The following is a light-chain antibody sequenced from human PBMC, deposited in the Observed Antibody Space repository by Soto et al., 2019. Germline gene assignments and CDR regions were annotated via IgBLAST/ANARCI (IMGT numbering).Light chain of an antibody. CDR3: CSYAGSYPWV. CDR2: DVS. Sequence: QSALTQPRSVSGSPGQSVTISCTGTSRDVGGYNYVSWYQQHPGKAPKLMIYDVSKRPSGVPDRFSGPKSGNTASLTISGLQAEDEADYYCCSYAGSYPWVFGGGTKLTVL. V-gene: IGLV2-11*01. J-gene: IGLJ3*02. CDR1: SRDVGGYNY.